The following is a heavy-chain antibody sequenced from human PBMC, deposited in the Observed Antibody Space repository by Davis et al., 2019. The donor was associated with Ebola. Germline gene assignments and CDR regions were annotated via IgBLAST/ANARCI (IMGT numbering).Heavy chain of an antibody. Sequence: SVKVSCKASGGTFSSYTISWVRQAPGQGLEWMGRIIPILGIANYAQKFQGRVTITADKSTSTAYMELSSLRSEDTAVYYCARDLGMATIRGNYWGQGTLVTVSS. CDR1: GGTFSSYT. CDR2: IIPILGIA. D-gene: IGHD5-24*01. V-gene: IGHV1-69*04. CDR3: ARDLGMATIRGNY. J-gene: IGHJ4*02.